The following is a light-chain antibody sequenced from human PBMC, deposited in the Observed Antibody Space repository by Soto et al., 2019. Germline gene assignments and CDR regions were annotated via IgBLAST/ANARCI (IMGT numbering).Light chain of an antibody. V-gene: IGKV3-15*01. CDR3: HQYDRSLST. CDR2: GAS. Sequence: EIVMTQSPATLSVSPGERATLSCRASQSVSSNLAWYQQKPGQAPRLLIYGASTRATGIPDRFSGSGSGTDFTLTISRLEPEDFALYYCHQYDRSLSTFGPGTKVDI. CDR1: QSVSSN. J-gene: IGKJ1*01.